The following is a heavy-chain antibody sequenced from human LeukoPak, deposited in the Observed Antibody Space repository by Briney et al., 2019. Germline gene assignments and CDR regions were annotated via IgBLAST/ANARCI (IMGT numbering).Heavy chain of an antibody. V-gene: IGHV3-9*01. CDR2: ISWNSGSI. CDR3: ASAGGGWYLTRPDY. D-gene: IGHD6-19*01. Sequence: GGSLRLSCAASGFTFDDYAMHWVRQAPGKGLEWVSGISWNSGSIGYADSVKGRFTISRDNAKNSLYLQMNSLRAEDTALYYCASAGGGWYLTRPDYWGQGTLVTVSS. CDR1: GFTFDDYA. J-gene: IGHJ4*02.